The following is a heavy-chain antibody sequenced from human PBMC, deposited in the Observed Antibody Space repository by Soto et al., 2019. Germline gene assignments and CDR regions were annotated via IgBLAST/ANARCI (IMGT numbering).Heavy chain of an antibody. Sequence: QEQLVESGGGVVQPGRSLRLSCAASGFTLSSFGIHWVRQAPGKGLEWVAVIRHDGSLTNYVDSVKGRFTISRDNSRNTVFLQMDSLRAEDTAVYRCARDFITGATYSGPSYYHMDVWGRGTTVTVSS. D-gene: IGHD1-20*01. CDR2: IRHDGSLT. CDR1: GFTLSSFG. CDR3: ARDFITGATYSGPSYYHMDV. J-gene: IGHJ6*01. V-gene: IGHV3-33*01.